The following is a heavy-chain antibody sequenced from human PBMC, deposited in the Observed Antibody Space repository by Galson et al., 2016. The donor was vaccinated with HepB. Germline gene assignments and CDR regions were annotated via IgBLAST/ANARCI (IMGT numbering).Heavy chain of an antibody. CDR3: ARDIESNVDYAFDY. D-gene: IGHD4/OR15-4a*01. CDR1: GGSISTNDYY. Sequence: TLSLTCTVSGGSISTNDYYWSWIRQPPGKGLEWIGYIFNSGNTYYNPSLNSRVTISVDTSKNQFSLKLMSVTAADTAVYYCARDIESNVDYAFDYWGQGTLVTVSS. CDR2: IFNSGNT. J-gene: IGHJ4*02. V-gene: IGHV4-30-4*01.